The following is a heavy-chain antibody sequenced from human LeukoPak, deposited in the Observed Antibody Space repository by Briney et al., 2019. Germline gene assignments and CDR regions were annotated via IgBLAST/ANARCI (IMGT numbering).Heavy chain of an antibody. CDR2: IYYGGST. V-gene: IGHV4-59*01. Sequence: SETLSLTCSVSGDSIGSYYWSWIRQSPGKGLEWIGYIYYGGSTNYSPSPKSRVSISVDTSNNQFSLQLRSVSAADTAIYYCARGRARDGSYPWFDSWGQGTLVTVSS. CDR1: GDSIGSYY. J-gene: IGHJ5*01. D-gene: IGHD3-16*02. CDR3: ARGRARDGSYPWFDS.